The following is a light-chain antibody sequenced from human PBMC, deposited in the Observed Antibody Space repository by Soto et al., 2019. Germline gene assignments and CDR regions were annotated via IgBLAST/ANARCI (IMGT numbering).Light chain of an antibody. CDR1: SSDVGGYKY. V-gene: IGLV2-14*01. CDR3: SSYTANTTLV. J-gene: IGLJ3*02. CDR2: EFN. Sequence: QSALTQPASVSGSPGQSITISCTGTSSDVGGYKYASWYQQHPGKAPKLMIYEFNNRPSGVSSRFSGSKSGNTASLTISGLQAEDEADYYCSSYTANTTLVFGGGTKLTVL.